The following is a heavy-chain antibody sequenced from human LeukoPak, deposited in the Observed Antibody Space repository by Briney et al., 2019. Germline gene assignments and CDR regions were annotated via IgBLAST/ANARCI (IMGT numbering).Heavy chain of an antibody. D-gene: IGHD7-27*01. V-gene: IGHV3-9*01. CDR2: ISWNSGSI. J-gene: IGHJ4*02. CDR1: GFTFDDYA. Sequence: GRSLRLSCAASGFTFDDYAMHWVRQAPGKGLEWVSGISWNSGSIGYADSVKGRFTISRDNAKNTLYLQMNSLRAEDTAVYYCARDPNKLGIDYWGQGTLVTVSS. CDR3: ARDPNKLGIDY.